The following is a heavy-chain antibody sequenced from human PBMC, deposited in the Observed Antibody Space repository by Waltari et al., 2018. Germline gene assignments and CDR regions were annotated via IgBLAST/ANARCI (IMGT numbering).Heavy chain of an antibody. J-gene: IGHJ4*02. D-gene: IGHD2-15*01. CDR1: GDSVTSNYW. CDR3: ARDRGRGLYLDS. CDR2: IHGSWRT. V-gene: IGHV4-4*02. Sequence: QLQLQESGPGLVKPSGTLSLTCSVSGDSVTSNYWWSWVRQPPGRGLELIGQIHGSWRTNYNPSLESRVTISIEMSNNQFSLKVTSTTAADTAVYYCARDRGRGLYLDSWGQGTLVTVSP.